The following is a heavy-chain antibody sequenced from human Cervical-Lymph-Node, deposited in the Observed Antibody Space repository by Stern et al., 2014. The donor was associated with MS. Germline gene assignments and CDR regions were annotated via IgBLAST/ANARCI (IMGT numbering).Heavy chain of an antibody. J-gene: IGHJ6*02. Sequence: QVTLRESGPVLVKPTETLTLTCTVSGFSLSNARMSVSWIRQPPGRALEWLAHIFSNAEKYYSTSLESRLTISKDTSKSQVVLTMTNMDPADTATYYCARIQGNSIVVAGTTYYYYYSAMDVWGQGTTVTVSS. CDR2: IFSNAEK. CDR1: GFSLSNARMS. CDR3: ARIQGNSIVVAGTTYYYYYSAMDV. D-gene: IGHD6-19*01. V-gene: IGHV2-26*01.